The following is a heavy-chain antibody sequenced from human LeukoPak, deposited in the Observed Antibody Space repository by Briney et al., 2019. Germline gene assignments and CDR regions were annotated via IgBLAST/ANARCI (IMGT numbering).Heavy chain of an antibody. CDR3: ARRQLRLYNWFDP. D-gene: IGHD6-6*01. J-gene: IGHJ5*02. V-gene: IGHV1-69*06. CDR1: GGTFSSYA. Sequence: GASVKVSCKASGGTFSSYAISWVRQAPGQGLEWMGGIIPIFGTANYAQKFQGRVTITADKSTSTAYMELSSLRSEDTAVYYCARRQLRLYNWFDPWGQGTLVTVSS. CDR2: IIPIFGTA.